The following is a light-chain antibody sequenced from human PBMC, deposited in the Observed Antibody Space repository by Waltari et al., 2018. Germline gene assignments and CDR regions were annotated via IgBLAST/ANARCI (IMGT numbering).Light chain of an antibody. V-gene: IGKV4-1*01. CDR1: RSVFYSSNNKNY. CDR2: WAS. J-gene: IGKJ1*01. Sequence: DLVMTQSPDSLAVSLGERATINCTSSRSVFYSSNNKNYLAWYQQKPGQPPKLLIYWASTRQSGVPDRFSGSGSGADFTLTISSLQAEDVAVYYCQQYYSTPRTFGQGTKVEIK. CDR3: QQYYSTPRT.